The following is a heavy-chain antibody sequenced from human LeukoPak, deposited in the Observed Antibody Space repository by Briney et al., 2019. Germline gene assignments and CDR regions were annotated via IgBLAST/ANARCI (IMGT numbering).Heavy chain of an antibody. Sequence: GGSLRLSCAASGFRFSDYGVHWVRQPPGKGLEWLAFIPSDGRKKYYADSVKGRLTVSRDNSRHTLYLQMNSLRPEDTAVYYCARDMVRGDDSGYYPFDYWGQGTLVIVSS. CDR3: ARDMVRGDDSGYYPFDY. V-gene: IGHV3-30*02. CDR1: GFRFSDYG. J-gene: IGHJ4*02. CDR2: IPSDGRKK. D-gene: IGHD3-3*01.